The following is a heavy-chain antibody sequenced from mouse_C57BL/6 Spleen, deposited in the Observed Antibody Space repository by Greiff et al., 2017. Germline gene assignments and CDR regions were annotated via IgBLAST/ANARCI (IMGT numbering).Heavy chain of an antibody. Sequence: VKLMESGPELVKPGASVKISCKASGYAFSSSWMNWVKQRPGKGLEWIGRIYPGDGDTNYNGKFKGKATLTADKSSSTAYMQLSSLTSEDSAVYFCARGTMVTTDWGQGTTLTVSS. CDR3: ARGTMVTTD. J-gene: IGHJ2*01. D-gene: IGHD2-2*01. CDR2: IYPGDGDT. CDR1: GYAFSSSW. V-gene: IGHV1-82*01.